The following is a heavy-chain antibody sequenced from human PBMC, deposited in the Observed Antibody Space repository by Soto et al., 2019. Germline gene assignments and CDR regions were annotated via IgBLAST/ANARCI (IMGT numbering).Heavy chain of an antibody. CDR3: ARDNDYYASGSLLDGFDP. CDR1: GGTFSSYA. Sequence: QVQLVQSGAEVKKPGSSVKVSCKASGGTFSSYAISWVRQAPGQGLEWMGGIIPIFGTANYAQKFQGRVTITADKSTSTAYMELSSLRSEDTAVYYCARDNDYYASGSLLDGFDPWGQGTLVTVSS. D-gene: IGHD3-10*01. CDR2: IIPIFGTA. J-gene: IGHJ5*02. V-gene: IGHV1-69*06.